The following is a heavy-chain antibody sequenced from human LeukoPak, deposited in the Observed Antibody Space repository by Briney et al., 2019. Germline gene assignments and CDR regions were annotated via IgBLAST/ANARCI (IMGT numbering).Heavy chain of an antibody. D-gene: IGHD1-26*01. CDR1: GGSFSGYY. Sequence: SETLSLTCAVYGGSFSGYYWSWLRQPPGKGLEFIGEITHSGITYYNPSLKSRVTISVDTSNNQFSLKLSSVTAADTAVYYRASRAVVGAHNWFDPWGQGTLVTVSS. V-gene: IGHV4-34*01. J-gene: IGHJ5*02. CDR2: ITHSGIT. CDR3: ASRAVVGAHNWFDP.